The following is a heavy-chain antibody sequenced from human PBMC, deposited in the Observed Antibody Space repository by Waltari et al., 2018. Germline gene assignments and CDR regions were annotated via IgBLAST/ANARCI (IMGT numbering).Heavy chain of an antibody. CDR1: GFTFRSYA. CDR2: ISGSGGST. V-gene: IGHV3-23*01. J-gene: IGHJ4*02. D-gene: IGHD2-2*01. CDR3: ARKGGSIDY. Sequence: VQLLESGGGLVQSGGSLRLSCAASGFTFRSYAMNWVRQAPGKGVEWVSVISGSGGSTDYADSVKGRFTISRDNSKNTLYLQMNSLRAEDTAVYYCARKGGSIDYWGQGTLVTVSS.